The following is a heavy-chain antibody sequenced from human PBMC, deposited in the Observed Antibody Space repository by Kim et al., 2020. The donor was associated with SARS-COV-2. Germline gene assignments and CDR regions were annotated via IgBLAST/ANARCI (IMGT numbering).Heavy chain of an antibody. V-gene: IGHV3-13*01. CDR3: ARGYSSSWYWAFDI. D-gene: IGHD6-13*01. Sequence: YPSSVKGRFTISRENAKNSLYLQMNSRRAGDTAVYYCARGYSSSWYWAFDIWGQGTMVTVSS. J-gene: IGHJ3*02.